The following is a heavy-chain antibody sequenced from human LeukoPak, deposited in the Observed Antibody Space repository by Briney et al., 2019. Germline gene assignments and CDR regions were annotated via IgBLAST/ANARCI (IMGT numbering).Heavy chain of an antibody. V-gene: IGHV1-69*05. CDR2: IIPIFGTA. J-gene: IGHJ4*02. CDR3: ARDGGSGIVATTAFDY. D-gene: IGHD5-12*01. Sequence: EASVKVSCKASGGTFSSYAISWVRQAPGQGLEWMGGIIPIFGTANYAQKFQGRVTITTDESTSTAHMELSSLRSEDTAVYYCARDGGSGIVATTAFDYWGQGTLVTVSS. CDR1: GGTFSSYA.